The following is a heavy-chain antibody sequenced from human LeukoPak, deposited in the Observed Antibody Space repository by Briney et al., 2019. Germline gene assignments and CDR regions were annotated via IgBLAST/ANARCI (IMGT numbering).Heavy chain of an antibody. CDR2: INPNSGGT. V-gene: IGHV1-2*02. CDR3: ARVGLSSGYHPGFEYFDY. D-gene: IGHD3-22*01. J-gene: IGHJ4*02. Sequence: ASVKVSCKASGYTFTGYYMHWVRQAPGQGREWMGWINPNSGGTNYAQKFQGRVTMTRDASISTAYMELSRLRSDDTAVYYCARVGLSSGYHPGFEYFDYWGQGTLVTVSS. CDR1: GYTFTGYY.